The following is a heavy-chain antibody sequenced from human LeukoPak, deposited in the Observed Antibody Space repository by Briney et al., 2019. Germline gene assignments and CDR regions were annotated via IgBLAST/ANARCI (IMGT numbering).Heavy chain of an antibody. D-gene: IGHD6-19*01. J-gene: IGHJ4*02. V-gene: IGHV3-23*01. CDR1: GFTFSNYA. CDR3: AKEIPGSGWYSVDY. Sequence: PGGSLRLSCTASGFTFSNYAMTWIRQTAGKGLEWVSTINDGNTLYAASVKGRFTISRDNSKNTLYLQMNSLRAEDTAVYYCAKEIPGSGWYSVDYWGQGTLVTVSS. CDR2: INDGNT.